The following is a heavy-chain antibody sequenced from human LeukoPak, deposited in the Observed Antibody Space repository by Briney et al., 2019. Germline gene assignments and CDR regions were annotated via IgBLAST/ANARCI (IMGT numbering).Heavy chain of an antibody. V-gene: IGHV3-13*04. D-gene: IGHD4-17*01. CDR1: GFTFSSYD. Sequence: GGSLRLSCAASGFTFSSYDMHWVRQATGKGLEWVSGIGTAGDTYYPGSVKGRFTISRENAKNSLYLQMNSLRAGDTAVYYCARGRNFYGDYPLFDYWGQGTLVTASS. CDR2: IGTAGDT. CDR3: ARGRNFYGDYPLFDY. J-gene: IGHJ4*02.